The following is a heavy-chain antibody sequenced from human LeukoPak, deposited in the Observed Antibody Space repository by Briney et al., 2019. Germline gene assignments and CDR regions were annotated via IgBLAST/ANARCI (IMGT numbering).Heavy chain of an antibody. D-gene: IGHD4-17*01. Sequence: GGSLRLSCAASGFTFSSYSMYWVRQAPGKGLEWVSYISSSSSTIYYADSVKGRFTISRDNAKNSLYLQMNSLRAEDAAVYYCARDLREYGDSTTPGGQGTLVTVSS. CDR1: GFTFSSYS. CDR2: ISSSSSTI. V-gene: IGHV3-48*04. J-gene: IGHJ4*02. CDR3: ARDLREYGDSTTP.